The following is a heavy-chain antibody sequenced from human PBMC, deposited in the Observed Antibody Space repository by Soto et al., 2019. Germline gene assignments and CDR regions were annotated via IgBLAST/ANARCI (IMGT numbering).Heavy chain of an antibody. CDR1: GDSVSSNSAA. J-gene: IGHJ6*02. D-gene: IGHD1-26*01. Sequence: SQTLSRTCAISGDSVSSNSAAWSWIRQSPSRGLEWLGRTYYRSKWYDDFAVSVKSRITINPDTSKNQFSLQLSSVTPEDTAVYYCAREPQSGNYFHYYGLDVWGQGTTVNVSS. V-gene: IGHV6-1*01. CDR2: TYYRSKWYD. CDR3: AREPQSGNYFHYYGLDV.